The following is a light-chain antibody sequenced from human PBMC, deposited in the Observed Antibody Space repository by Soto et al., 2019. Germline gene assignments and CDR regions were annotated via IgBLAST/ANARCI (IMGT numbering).Light chain of an antibody. CDR3: QQYDNLPT. Sequence: DIQMTQSPSSLSVSVGDRVTITCRASQSSSSYLNWYQQKPGKAPKLLIYAASSLQSGVPLRFSGSGSGTDFTLTISSLQPDDFATYYCQQYDNLPTFGQGTRLEIK. V-gene: IGKV1-39*01. J-gene: IGKJ5*01. CDR2: AAS. CDR1: QSSSSY.